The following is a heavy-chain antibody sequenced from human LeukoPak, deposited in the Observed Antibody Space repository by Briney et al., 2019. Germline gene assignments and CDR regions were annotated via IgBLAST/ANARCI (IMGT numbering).Heavy chain of an antibody. D-gene: IGHD6-19*01. CDR3: ARLKMGSSGWPQFDY. V-gene: IGHV5-51*01. J-gene: IGHJ4*02. CDR1: GYSFTSYW. CDR2: IYPGDSDT. Sequence: GESLKMSCKGSGYSFTSYWIGWVRQMPGKGLEWMGIIYPGDSDTRYSPSFQGQVTISADKSISTAYLQWSSLKASDTAMYYCARLKMGSSGWPQFDYGGQGTLVTVSS.